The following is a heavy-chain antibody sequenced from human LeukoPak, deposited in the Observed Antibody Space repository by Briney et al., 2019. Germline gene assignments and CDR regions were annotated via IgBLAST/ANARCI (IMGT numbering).Heavy chain of an antibody. CDR3: VSFYETY. V-gene: IGHV3-74*01. CDR2: INSDGSWT. Sequence: GGSLRLSCAASGSYLMHWVRQAPGKGLVWVSHINSDGSWTSYADSVKGRFTISKDNPKNTVYLQMNNLRAEDTAVYYCVSFYETYWGRGTLVTVSS. D-gene: IGHD2/OR15-2a*01. J-gene: IGHJ4*02. CDR1: GSYL.